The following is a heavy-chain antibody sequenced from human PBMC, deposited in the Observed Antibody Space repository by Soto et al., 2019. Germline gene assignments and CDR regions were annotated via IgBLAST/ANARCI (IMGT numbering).Heavy chain of an antibody. J-gene: IGHJ6*03. V-gene: IGHV3-21*01. Sequence: EVQLVESGGGLVKPGGSLRLSCAASGFTFSSYSMNWVRQAPGKGLEWVSSISSSSSYIYYADSVKGRFTISRDNAKNSLGLQMIRLRAEDTVVYLCASFLNYDFWSGPLNYMDVWGKGTTVTVSS. CDR2: ISSSSSYI. D-gene: IGHD3-3*01. CDR1: GFTFSSYS. CDR3: ASFLNYDFWSGPLNYMDV.